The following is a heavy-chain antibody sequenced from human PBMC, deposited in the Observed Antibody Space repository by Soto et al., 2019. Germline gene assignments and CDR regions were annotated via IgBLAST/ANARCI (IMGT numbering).Heavy chain of an antibody. V-gene: IGHV3-23*01. D-gene: IGHD6-19*01. Sequence: GGSLRLSYAASGCTFSSYAMSWVRQVPGKGLEWVSAISGSGGSTYYADSVKGRFTISRDNSKNTLYLQMNSLRAEDTAVYYCAKARDREAVATFYYWGQGTLVTVS. CDR1: GCTFSSYA. J-gene: IGHJ4*02. CDR3: AKARDREAVATFYY. CDR2: ISGSGGST.